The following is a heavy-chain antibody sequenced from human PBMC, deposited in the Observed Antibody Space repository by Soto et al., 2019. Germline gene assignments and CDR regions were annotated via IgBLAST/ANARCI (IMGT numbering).Heavy chain of an antibody. D-gene: IGHD2-2*01. V-gene: IGHV1-2*02. J-gene: IGHJ5*02. CDR2: INPNSGGT. CDR1: GGTFSSYA. Sequence: ASVKVSCEASGGTFSSYAISWVRQAPGQGLEWMGWINPNSGGTNYAQKFQGRVTMTRDTSISTAYMELSRLRSDDTAVYYCARPYCSSTSCSNWFDPWGQGTLVTVSS. CDR3: ARPYCSSTSCSNWFDP.